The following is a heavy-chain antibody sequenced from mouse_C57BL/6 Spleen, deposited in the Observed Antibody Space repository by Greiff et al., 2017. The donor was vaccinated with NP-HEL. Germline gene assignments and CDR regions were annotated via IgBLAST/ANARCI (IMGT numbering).Heavy chain of an antibody. CDR2: INPYNGGT. Sequence: SGPVLVKPGASVKMSCKASGYTFTDYYMNWVKQSHGKSLEWIGVINPYNGGTSYNQKFKGKATLTVDKSSSTAYMELNSLTSEDSAVYYCARRGYYDYDGFAYWGQGTLVTVSA. V-gene: IGHV1-19*01. J-gene: IGHJ3*01. CDR1: GYTFTDYY. CDR3: ARRGYYDYDGFAY. D-gene: IGHD2-4*01.